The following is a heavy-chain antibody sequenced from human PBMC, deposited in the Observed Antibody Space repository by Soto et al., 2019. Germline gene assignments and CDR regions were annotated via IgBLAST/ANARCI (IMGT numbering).Heavy chain of an antibody. CDR2: INPNSGGT. CDR1: GYTFTGYY. J-gene: IGHJ4*02. V-gene: IGHV1-2*04. CDR3: ARGVRRYYDSSGYYFFDY. Sequence: ASVKVSCQASGYTFTGYYMHWVRQAPGQGLEWMGWINPNSGGTNYAQKFQGWVTMTRDTSISTAYMELSRLRSDDTTVYYCARGVRRYYDSSGYYFFDYWGQGTLVTVSS. D-gene: IGHD3-22*01.